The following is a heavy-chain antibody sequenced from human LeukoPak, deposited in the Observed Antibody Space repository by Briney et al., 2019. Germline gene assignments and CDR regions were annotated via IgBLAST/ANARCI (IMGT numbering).Heavy chain of an antibody. V-gene: IGHV4-4*02. J-gene: IGHJ4*02. CDR1: GGSVSHSNW. Sequence: SETLSLTCAVSGGSVSHSNWWTWVRQSPGKGLEWIGEVHPSEGTNYNPSLKSRVTISLDKSKNQFSLELNSVTAADTAVYYCARRGSGWYIPDYWGQGTLVTVSS. CDR3: ARRGSGWYIPDY. CDR2: VHPSEGT. D-gene: IGHD6-19*01.